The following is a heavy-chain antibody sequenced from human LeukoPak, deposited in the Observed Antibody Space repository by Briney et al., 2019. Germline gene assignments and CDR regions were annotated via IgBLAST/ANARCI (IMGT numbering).Heavy chain of an antibody. D-gene: IGHD2-2*01. CDR3: AADLSRPAALMDYYYYMDV. Sequence: GASVKVSCKASGFTFTSSAVQWVRQARGQRLEWIGWIVVGSGNTNYAQKFQERVTITRDMSTSTAYMELSSLRSEDTAVYYCAADLSRPAALMDYYYYMDVWGKGTTVTVSS. J-gene: IGHJ6*03. CDR1: GFTFTSSA. CDR2: IVVGSGNT. V-gene: IGHV1-58*01.